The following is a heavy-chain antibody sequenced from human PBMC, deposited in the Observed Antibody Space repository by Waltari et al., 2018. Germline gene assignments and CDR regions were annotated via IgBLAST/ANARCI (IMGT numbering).Heavy chain of an antibody. V-gene: IGHV3-48*04. CDR3: ARDLRYYDFWSGYYKWFDP. D-gene: IGHD3-3*01. CDR1: GFTFSSYS. CDR2: ISSSSSTI. J-gene: IGHJ5*02. Sequence: EVQLVESGGGLVQPGGSLRLSCAASGFTFSSYSMNWVRQAPGKGLEWVSYISSSSSTIYYADSVKGRFTISRDNAKNSLYLQMNSLRAEDTAVYYCARDLRYYDFWSGYYKWFDPWGQGTLVTVSS.